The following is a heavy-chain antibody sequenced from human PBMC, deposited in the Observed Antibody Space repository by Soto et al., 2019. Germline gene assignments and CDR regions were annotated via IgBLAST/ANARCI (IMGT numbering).Heavy chain of an antibody. CDR1: GFTFSSYN. CDR3: ARVSWSSGQCYYFDY. CDR2: ISRSGERT. V-gene: IGHV3-64*02. J-gene: IGHJ4*02. Sequence: EVQLVESGEGLVQPGGSLRLSCAASGFTFSSYNIHWIRQAPGKGLEFVSAISRSGERTYYADSVKGRFTITRDNSKNTVLLQRGSLRDEDMAFYYCARVSWSSGQCYYFDYGGLGALVSVSS. D-gene: IGHD3-22*01.